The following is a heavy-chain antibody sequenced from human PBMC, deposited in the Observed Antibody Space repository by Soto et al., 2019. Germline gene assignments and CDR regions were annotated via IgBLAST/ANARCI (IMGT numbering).Heavy chain of an antibody. CDR1: GFTFSTYT. V-gene: IGHV3-23*01. CDR2: ISGRGGSP. Sequence: GGSLRLSCVASGFTFSTYTMSWVRQAPGKGLEWVSVISGRGGSPSYADSVQGRFSIYRDNPKNTLYLQMNSLRGEDTAIYYCAKARCSTTDCYVPDYWGQGTLVTAPQ. J-gene: IGHJ4*02. D-gene: IGHD2-2*01. CDR3: AKARCSTTDCYVPDY.